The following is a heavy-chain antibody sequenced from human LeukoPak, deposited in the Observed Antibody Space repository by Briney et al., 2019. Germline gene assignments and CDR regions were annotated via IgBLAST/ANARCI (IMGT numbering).Heavy chain of an antibody. CDR1: GGTFSSYA. D-gene: IGHD5-12*01. J-gene: IGHJ4*02. V-gene: IGHV1-69*13. CDR3: ATDGGYDSYYFDY. Sequence: GTSVKVSCKASGGTFSSYAISWVRQAPGQGLEWMGGIIPIFGTANYAQKFQGRVTITADESTSTAYMELSSLRSEDTAVYHCATDGGYDSYYFDYWGQGTLVTVSS. CDR2: IIPIFGTA.